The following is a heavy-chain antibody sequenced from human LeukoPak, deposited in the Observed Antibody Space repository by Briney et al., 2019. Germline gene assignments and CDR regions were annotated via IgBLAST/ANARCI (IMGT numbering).Heavy chain of an antibody. CDR3: ARDFSITIFGVVIRYMDV. V-gene: IGHV1-18*01. D-gene: IGHD3-3*01. CDR1: GYTFTSYG. CDR2: ISAYNGNT. Sequence: ASVKVSCKASGYTFTSYGISWVRQAPGQGLEWMGWISAYNGNTNYAQKLQGRVTMTTDTSTSTAYIELRSLRSDDTAVYYCARDFSITIFGVVIRYMDVWGKGTTVTVSS. J-gene: IGHJ6*03.